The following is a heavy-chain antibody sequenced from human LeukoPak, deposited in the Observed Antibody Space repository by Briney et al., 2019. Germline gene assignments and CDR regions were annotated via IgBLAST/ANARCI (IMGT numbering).Heavy chain of an antibody. D-gene: IGHD1-26*01. CDR3: ASLISGSYFDY. J-gene: IGHJ4*02. CDR2: IYYSGST. V-gene: IGHV4-38-2*01. Sequence: SETLSLTCAVSGYSISSGYYWGWIRQPPGKGLEWIGSIYYSGSTYYNPSLKSRVTISVDTPKNQFSLKLSSVTAADTAVYYCASLISGSYFDYWGQGTLVTVSS. CDR1: GYSISSGYY.